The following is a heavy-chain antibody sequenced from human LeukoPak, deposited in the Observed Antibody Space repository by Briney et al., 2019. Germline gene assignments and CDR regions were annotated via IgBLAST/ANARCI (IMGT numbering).Heavy chain of an antibody. CDR1: GYTLTELS. Sequence: GASVKVSCKVSGYTLTELSMHWVRQAPGKGLEWMGGFDPEDGETIYAQKFQGRVTMTEDTSTDTAYMELSSLRSEDTAVYYCATRPLDSSGYYWYFDLWGRGTLVTVSS. J-gene: IGHJ2*01. D-gene: IGHD3-22*01. CDR3: ATRPLDSSGYYWYFDL. V-gene: IGHV1-24*01. CDR2: FDPEDGET.